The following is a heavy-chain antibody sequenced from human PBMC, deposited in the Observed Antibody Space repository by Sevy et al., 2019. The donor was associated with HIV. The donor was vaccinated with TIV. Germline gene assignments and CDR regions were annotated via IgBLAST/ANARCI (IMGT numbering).Heavy chain of an antibody. CDR1: GFNFRIYA. D-gene: IGHD1-26*01. V-gene: IGHV3-30*03. CDR3: ATGRQGATYGY. J-gene: IGHJ4*02. CDR2: ISYDGSDK. Sequence: GGSLRLSCAASGFNFRIYAMHWVRQAPGKGLEWVAVISYDGSDKFYAESVKGRFTTSRDNSKNMMFLQLNSVRGDDTAVYYCATGRQGATYGYWGQGTPVTVSS.